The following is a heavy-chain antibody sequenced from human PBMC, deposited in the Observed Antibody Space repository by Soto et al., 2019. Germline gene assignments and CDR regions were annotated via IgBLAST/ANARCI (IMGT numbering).Heavy chain of an antibody. CDR2: INHSGST. V-gene: IGHV4-34*01. D-gene: IGHD3-10*01. Sequence: QVQLQQWGAGLLKPSETLSLTCAVYGGSFSGYYWSWIRQPPGKGLEWIGEINHSGSTNYNPSLKRRVTISVDTSKNQFSLKLSSVTAADTAVYYCARAPRITMVRECYYFDYWGQGTLVTVSS. J-gene: IGHJ4*02. CDR1: GGSFSGYY. CDR3: ARAPRITMVRECYYFDY.